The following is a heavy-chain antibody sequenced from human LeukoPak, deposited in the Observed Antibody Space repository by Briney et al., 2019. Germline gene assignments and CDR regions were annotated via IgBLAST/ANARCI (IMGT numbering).Heavy chain of an antibody. J-gene: IGHJ1*01. D-gene: IGHD6-19*01. CDR1: GYTFTSYG. CDR3: ARVPGIAVAGTIQH. Sequence: ASVKVSCKASGYTFTSYGISWVRQTPGQGLEWMGWISAYNGNTNYAQKFQGRVTMTTDTSTSTAYMDLRSLRSDDTAVYYCARVPGIAVAGTIQHWGQGTLVTVSS. CDR2: ISAYNGNT. V-gene: IGHV1-18*01.